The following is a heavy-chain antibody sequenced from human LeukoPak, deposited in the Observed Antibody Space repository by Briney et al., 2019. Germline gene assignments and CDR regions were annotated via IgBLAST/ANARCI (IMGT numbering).Heavy chain of an antibody. J-gene: IGHJ6*02. CDR1: GGSISSGGYS. Sequence: SETLSLTCAVSGGSISSGGYSWSWIRQPPGKGLEWIGYIYHSGSTYYNPSLKSRVTISVDRSKNQFSLKLSSVTAADTAVYYCARPDSNYYGMDVWGQGTTVTVSS. CDR3: ARPDSNYYGMDV. V-gene: IGHV4-30-2*01. D-gene: IGHD6-13*01. CDR2: IYHSGST.